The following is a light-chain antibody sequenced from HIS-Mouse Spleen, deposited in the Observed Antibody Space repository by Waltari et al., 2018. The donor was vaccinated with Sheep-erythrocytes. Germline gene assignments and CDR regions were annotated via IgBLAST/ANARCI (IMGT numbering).Light chain of an antibody. CDR2: AAS. J-gene: IGKJ3*01. Sequence: DIQMTQSPSSLSASVGDRVTITCRASQSISSYLNWYQQKPGKAPKILIYAASSLQSGVPSRFSGNGSGTDFTLTISSLQPEDFATYYCQQSYSTPQFTFGPGTKVDIK. CDR3: QQSYSTPQFT. CDR1: QSISSY. V-gene: IGKV1-39*01.